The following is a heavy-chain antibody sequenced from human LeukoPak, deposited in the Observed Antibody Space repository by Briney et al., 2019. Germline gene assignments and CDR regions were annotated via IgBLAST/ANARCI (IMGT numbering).Heavy chain of an antibody. CDR3: ASSMWGTIDY. CDR2: IYYSGST. J-gene: IGHJ4*02. D-gene: IGHD3-16*01. CDR1: GGSISSYY. V-gene: IGHV4-59*01. Sequence: PSETLSLTCTVSGGSISSYYWSWIRQPPGKGLEWIGYIYYSGSTNYNPSLKSRVTISVDTSKNQFSLKLSSVTAADTAVYYCASSMWGTIDYWGQGTLVTVSS.